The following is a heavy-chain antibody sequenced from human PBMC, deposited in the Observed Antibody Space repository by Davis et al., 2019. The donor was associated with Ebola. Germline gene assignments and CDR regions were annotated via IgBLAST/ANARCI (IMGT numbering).Heavy chain of an antibody. V-gene: IGHV3-30*18. J-gene: IGHJ4*02. CDR1: GFTFSTYV. CDR3: AKDYFDY. CDR2: ISHDRTSN. Sequence: GGSLRLSCAASGFTFSTYVMHWVRQAPGKGLEWVAVISHDRTSNYYSDSVKGRFTISRDNSKNTLSLQMNSLRTEDTAVYYCAKDYFDYWGQGTLVTVSS.